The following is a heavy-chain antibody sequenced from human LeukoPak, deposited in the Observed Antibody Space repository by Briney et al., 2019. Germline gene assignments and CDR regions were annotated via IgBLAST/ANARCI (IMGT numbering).Heavy chain of an antibody. CDR3: ARDAPSGWYLDY. V-gene: IGHV1-46*01. J-gene: IGHJ4*02. Sequence: ASVKVSCKASGYTFTNYYMHWVRQAPEQGLQWMGIINPSGGSTNYAQKFQGRVTITRDTSTSTVYMELSSLRSEDTAVYYCARDAPSGWYLDYWGQGTLVSVSS. D-gene: IGHD6-19*01. CDR1: GYTFTNYY. CDR2: INPSGGST.